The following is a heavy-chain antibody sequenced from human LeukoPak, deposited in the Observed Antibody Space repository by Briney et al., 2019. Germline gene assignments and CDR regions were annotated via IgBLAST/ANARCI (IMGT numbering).Heavy chain of an antibody. CDR1: GFTFSSYG. Sequence: GRSLRLSCAASGFTFSSYGMHWVRQAPGKGLEWVAGISYDGSNKYYADSVKGRFTISRDNSKNTLYLQMNSLRAEDTAVYYCATGAQWELLGAFDYWGQGTLVTVSS. J-gene: IGHJ4*02. V-gene: IGHV3-30*03. D-gene: IGHD1-26*01. CDR3: ATGAQWELLGAFDY. CDR2: ISYDGSNK.